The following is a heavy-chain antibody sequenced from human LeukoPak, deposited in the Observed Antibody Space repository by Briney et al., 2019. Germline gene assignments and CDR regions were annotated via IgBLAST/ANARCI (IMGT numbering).Heavy chain of an antibody. V-gene: IGHV1-69*04. J-gene: IGHJ4*02. Sequence: ASVKVSCKASGGTFSSYAISWVRQAPGQGLEWMGRIIPILGIANYAQKFQGRVTITADKSTSTAYMELSSLRSEDTAVYYCAKVRDEVATIIDPGDYWGQGTLVTVSS. CDR1: GGTFSSYA. D-gene: IGHD5-12*01. CDR3: AKVRDEVATIIDPGDY. CDR2: IIPILGIA.